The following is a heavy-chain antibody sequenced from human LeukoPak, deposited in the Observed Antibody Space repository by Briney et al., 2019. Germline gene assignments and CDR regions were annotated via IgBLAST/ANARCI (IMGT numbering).Heavy chain of an antibody. Sequence: PGGSLRLSCVASGFRFSDYAIHWVRQAPGKGLEWVALISYNGGRKEYADSVKGRFTISRDNSKNTLYLQMNSLRAEDTALYYCARGSLGGSGSRISYFDYWGLGTLVTVSS. CDR3: ARGSLGGSGSRISYFDY. V-gene: IGHV3-30*14. D-gene: IGHD3-10*01. CDR2: ISYNGGRK. CDR1: GFRFSDYA. J-gene: IGHJ4*02.